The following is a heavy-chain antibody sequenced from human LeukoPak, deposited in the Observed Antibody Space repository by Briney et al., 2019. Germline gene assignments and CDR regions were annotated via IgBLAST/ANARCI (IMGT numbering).Heavy chain of an antibody. Sequence: GGSLRLSCAASGLTVSSNYTSCVRHATGKGLEWVSGISGSGDSTFYADSVKGRFTISRDNSRNTLYLQMSSRRPEDTAVYYCTKWSGFGEKWGQGTLGTVSS. CDR3: TKWSGFGEK. CDR2: ISGSGDST. J-gene: IGHJ4*02. CDR1: GLTVSSNY. D-gene: IGHD3-10*01. V-gene: IGHV3-23*01.